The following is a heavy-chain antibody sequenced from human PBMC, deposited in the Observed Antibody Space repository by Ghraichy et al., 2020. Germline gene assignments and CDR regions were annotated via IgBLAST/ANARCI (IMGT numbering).Heavy chain of an antibody. CDR3: ARGADITMVREPYYFDY. J-gene: IGHJ4*02. CDR1: GGSISSYY. CDR2: IYYSGST. D-gene: IGHD3-10*01. V-gene: IGHV4-59*01. Sequence: SETLSLTCTVSGGSISSYYWSWIRQPPGKGLEWIGYIYYSGSTNYNPSLKSRVTISVDTSKNQFSLKLSSVTAADTAVYYCARGADITMVREPYYFDYWGQGTLVTASS.